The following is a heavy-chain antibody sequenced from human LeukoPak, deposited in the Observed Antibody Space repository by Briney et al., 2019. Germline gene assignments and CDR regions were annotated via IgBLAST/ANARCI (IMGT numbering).Heavy chain of an antibody. J-gene: IGHJ4*02. CDR2: ISSNGGST. CDR1: GFTFSSYA. Sequence: GGSLRLSCSASGFTFSSYAMHWVRQASGKGLEYVSAISSNGGSTYYADSVKGRFTISRDNSKNTLYLQMSSLRAEDTAVYYCVKGGSGWYGGFYYFDYWGQGTLVTVSS. CDR3: VKGGSGWYGGFYYFDY. V-gene: IGHV3-64D*06. D-gene: IGHD6-19*01.